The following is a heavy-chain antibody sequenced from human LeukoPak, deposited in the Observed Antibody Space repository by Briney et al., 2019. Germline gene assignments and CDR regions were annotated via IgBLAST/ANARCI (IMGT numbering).Heavy chain of an antibody. CDR1: GFTFSSYS. CDR2: ISSSSSYI. J-gene: IGHJ4*02. V-gene: IGHV3-21*01. Sequence: GGSLRLSCAASGFTFSSYSMNWVRQAPGKGLEWVSSISSSSSYIYYADSVKGRFTISRDNAKNSLYLQMNSLRAEDTAVYYCARENGCSSTSRYASNFDYWGRGTLVTVSS. D-gene: IGHD2-2*01. CDR3: ARENGCSSTSRYASNFDY.